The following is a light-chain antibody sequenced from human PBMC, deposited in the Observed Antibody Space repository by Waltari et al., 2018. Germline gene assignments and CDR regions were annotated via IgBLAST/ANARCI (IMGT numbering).Light chain of an antibody. CDR1: QGIGVW. CDR3: QHYNNYPVA. CDR2: KSS. J-gene: IGKJ2*01. Sequence: DIQMTQSPSTLSASVGDRLSVTCRSSQGIGVWLARYQQKSGRAPKLLICKSSSLEYGVPSRFSCSCSVTEFTLTITNLQPDDFATYYCQHYNNYPVAFGPGTKLEIK. V-gene: IGKV1-5*03.